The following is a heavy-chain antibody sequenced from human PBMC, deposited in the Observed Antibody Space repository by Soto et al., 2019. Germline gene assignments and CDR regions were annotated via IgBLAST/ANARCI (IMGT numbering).Heavy chain of an antibody. CDR3: ARRYGSCFDY. CDR2: IHYTGST. J-gene: IGHJ4*02. Sequence: SETLSLTCTVSRGSINNSYWTWIRQPPGKRLEWIGYIHYTGSTNYNPSLRGRVTMSVDTSKNQFSLKLSSVTAADTAVYYCARRYGSCFDYWGQGTLVTVSS. CDR1: RGSINNSY. V-gene: IGHV4-59*08. D-gene: IGHD5-18*01.